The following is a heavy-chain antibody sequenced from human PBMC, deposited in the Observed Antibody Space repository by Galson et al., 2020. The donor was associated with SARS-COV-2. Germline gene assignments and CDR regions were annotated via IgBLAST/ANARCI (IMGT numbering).Heavy chain of an antibody. CDR2: IYPGDSDT. CDR3: ATRPIAVAGTFKDY. Sequence: GGSLRLSCKGSGYSFTSYWIGWVRQMPGKGLEWMGIIYPGDSDTRYSPSFQGQVTISADKSISTAYLQWSSLKASDTAMYYCATRPIAVAGTFKDYWGQGTMVTVSS. V-gene: IGHV5-51*01. D-gene: IGHD6-19*01. CDR1: GYSFTSYW. J-gene: IGHJ4*02.